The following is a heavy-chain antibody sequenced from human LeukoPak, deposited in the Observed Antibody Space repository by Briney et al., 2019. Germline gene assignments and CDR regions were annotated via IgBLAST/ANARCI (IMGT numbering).Heavy chain of an antibody. CDR2: INHSGST. D-gene: IGHD2-15*01. CDR1: GGSISSGGYY. V-gene: IGHV4-39*07. J-gene: IGHJ4*02. Sequence: SETLSLTCTVSGGSISSGGYYWSWIRQPPGKGLEWIGEINHSGSTNYNPSLKSRVTISVDTSKNQFSLKLNSVTAADTAVYYCARGLGRCSGGSCYGSYWGQGTLVTVSS. CDR3: ARGLGRCSGGSCYGSY.